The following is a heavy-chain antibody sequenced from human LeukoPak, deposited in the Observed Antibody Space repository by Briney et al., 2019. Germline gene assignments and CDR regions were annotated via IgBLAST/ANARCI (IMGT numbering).Heavy chain of an antibody. CDR2: INPSGGST. CDR1: GYXFIYYY. CDR3: ARGPYSSGWYGLDY. D-gene: IGHD6-19*01. V-gene: IGHV1-46*01. J-gene: IGHJ4*02. Sequence: ASVKVSCKTSGYXFIYYYIHWVRQAPGQGLEWMALINPSGGSTSYAQKFQGRVTMTRDTSTSTVYMELRSLRSEDTAVYYCARGPYSSGWYGLDYWGQGTLVTGSS.